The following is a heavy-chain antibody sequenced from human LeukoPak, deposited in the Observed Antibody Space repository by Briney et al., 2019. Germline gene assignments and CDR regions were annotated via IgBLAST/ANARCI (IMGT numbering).Heavy chain of an antibody. J-gene: IGHJ3*01. CDR3: ARGSGYSSILDAFDF. CDR2: IYYSGSA. CDR1: GGSISSSSYY. V-gene: IGHV4-39*07. D-gene: IGHD6-19*01. Sequence: SETLSLTCTVSGGSISSSSYYWGWIRQPPGKGLEWIGNIYYSGSAYYNPSLKSRVTISVDTSKNQFSLKLRSVTAADTAVYYCARGSGYSSILDAFDFWGQGTMVTVSS.